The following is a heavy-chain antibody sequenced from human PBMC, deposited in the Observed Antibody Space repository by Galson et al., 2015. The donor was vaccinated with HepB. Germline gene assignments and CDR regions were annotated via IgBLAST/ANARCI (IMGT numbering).Heavy chain of an antibody. J-gene: IGHJ4*02. Sequence: SLRLSCAASGFTFSSYAMHWVRQAPGKGLEWVAVISYDGSNKYYADSVKGRFTISRDNSKNTLYLQMNSLRAEDTAVYYCARSCSGGSCHYFDYWGQGTLVTVSS. V-gene: IGHV3-30-3*01. CDR1: GFTFSSYA. CDR2: ISYDGSNK. D-gene: IGHD2-15*01. CDR3: ARSCSGGSCHYFDY.